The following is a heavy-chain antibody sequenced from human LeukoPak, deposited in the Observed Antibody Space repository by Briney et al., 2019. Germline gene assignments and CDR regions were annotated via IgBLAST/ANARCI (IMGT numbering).Heavy chain of an antibody. CDR3: ARDREDIVVVVAATPLV. Sequence: GGSLRLSCAASGFTFSSYWMHWVRQAPGKGLLWVSRINSDGSSTSYADSVKGRFTISRDNAKNTLYLQMNSLRAEDTAVYYCARDREDIVVVVAATPLVWGQGTLVTVSS. CDR2: INSDGSST. J-gene: IGHJ4*02. V-gene: IGHV3-74*01. D-gene: IGHD2-15*01. CDR1: GFTFSSYW.